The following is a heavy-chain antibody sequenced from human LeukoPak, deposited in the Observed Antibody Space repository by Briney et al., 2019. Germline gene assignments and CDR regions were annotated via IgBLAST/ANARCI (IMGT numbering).Heavy chain of an antibody. CDR2: IDSSGGYM. CDR3: ARAGASPEGAPITFGGVTTRTYYMDV. Sequence: GGSLRLSCEASGFTFNTYSMNWARQAPRKGLEWVSSIDSSGGYMFYADSVKGRFTISRDNAKNSLYLQMNSLRAEDTAVYYCARAGASPEGAPITFGGVTTRTYYMDVWGKGTTVTVSS. V-gene: IGHV3-21*01. CDR1: GFTFNTYS. D-gene: IGHD3-16*01. J-gene: IGHJ6*03.